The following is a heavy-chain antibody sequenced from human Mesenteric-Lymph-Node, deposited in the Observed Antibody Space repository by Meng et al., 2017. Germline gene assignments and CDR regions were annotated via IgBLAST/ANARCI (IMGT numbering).Heavy chain of an antibody. D-gene: IGHD5-12*01. CDR1: DGFPTSDEYY. Sequence: QVRLQGSGMGLGNHSQALSATCTVADGFPTSDEYYWSWFRPPPGKGLEWIGYIHYSGTTYYTPSLKSRIAISLDTSKNQFSLNLYSVTAADAAVYYCARDSPGGYGYFDSWVQGTLVTVSS. CDR2: IHYSGTT. CDR3: ARDSPGGYGYFDS. J-gene: IGHJ4*02. V-gene: IGHV4-30-4*01.